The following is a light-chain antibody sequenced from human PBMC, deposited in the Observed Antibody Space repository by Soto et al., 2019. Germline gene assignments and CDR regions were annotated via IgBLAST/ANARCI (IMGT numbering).Light chain of an antibody. CDR3: QSYDNALSAWV. V-gene: IGLV1-40*01. J-gene: IGLJ3*02. CDR1: SSNIGTGYD. Sequence: QSVLTPPPSVSGAPGQRVTISCTGSSSNIGTGYDVHWYQQLPGTAPKLLIYVNNNRPSGVPDRFSGSKSGTSASLAITGLQAEDEAAYYCQSYDNALSAWVFGGGTKLTVL. CDR2: VNN.